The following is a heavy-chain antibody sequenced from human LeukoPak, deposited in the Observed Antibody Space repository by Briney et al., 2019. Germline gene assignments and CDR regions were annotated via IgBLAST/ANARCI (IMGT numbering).Heavy chain of an antibody. CDR1: GYTFTSYG. CDR3: ARDQGVGTPGGYYGMDV. CDR2: ISAYNGNT. V-gene: IGHV1-18*01. Sequence: ASVKVSCKASGYTFTSYGISWVRQAPGQGLEWMGWISAYNGNTNYAQKLQGRVTMTTETSTSTAYMELRSLRSDDTAVYYCARDQGVGTPGGYYGMDVRGQGTTVTVSS. D-gene: IGHD1-1*01. J-gene: IGHJ6*02.